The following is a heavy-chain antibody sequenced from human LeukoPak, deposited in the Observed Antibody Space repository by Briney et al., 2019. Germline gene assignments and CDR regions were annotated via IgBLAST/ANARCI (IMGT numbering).Heavy chain of an antibody. CDR1: GFTFSSYA. CDR3: ARSVLLWFGELLPLGY. CDR2: ISGSGGST. Sequence: GGSLRLSCAASGFTFSSYAMSWVRQAPGKGLEWVSAISGSGGSTYYADSVKGRFTISRDNSKNTLYLQMNSLRAEDTAVYYCARSVLLWFGELLPLGYWGQGTLVTVSS. V-gene: IGHV3-23*01. J-gene: IGHJ4*02. D-gene: IGHD3-10*01.